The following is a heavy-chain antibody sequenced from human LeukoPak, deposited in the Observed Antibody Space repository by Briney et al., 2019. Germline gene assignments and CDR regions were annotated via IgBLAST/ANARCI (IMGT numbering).Heavy chain of an antibody. J-gene: IGHJ4*02. D-gene: IGHD5-24*01. CDR1: GGSISSSSSY. V-gene: IGHV4-39*01. Sequence: SETLSLTCSVSGGSISSSSSYWGWIRQPPGKGLEWIGSIYYSGSSFDNPAPKSRVTISVDTSKNQFSLKLSSVTAADTAVYYCARHRSGWLQPSFDYWGQGTLVTVSS. CDR2: IYYSGSS. CDR3: ARHRSGWLQPSFDY.